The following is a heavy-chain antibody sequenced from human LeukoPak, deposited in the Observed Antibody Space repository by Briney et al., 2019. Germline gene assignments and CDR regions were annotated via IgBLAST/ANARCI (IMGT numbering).Heavy chain of an antibody. CDR2: IWYDGSTK. J-gene: IGHJ4*02. V-gene: IGHV3-33*01. Sequence: PGRSLRLSCAASGSIFSNYGMHWVRQAPGKGLEWVAVIWYDGSTKYYADSVKGRFTISRDNSKNTLYLQMNSLRAEDTAFYYCARTPWRGWELPDYWGQGTLVTVSS. D-gene: IGHD1-26*01. CDR1: GSIFSNYG. CDR3: ARTPWRGWELPDY.